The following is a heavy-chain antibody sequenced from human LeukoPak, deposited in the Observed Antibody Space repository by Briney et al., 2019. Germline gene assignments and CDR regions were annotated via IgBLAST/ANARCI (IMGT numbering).Heavy chain of an antibody. J-gene: IGHJ4*02. CDR2: INPNSGGT. CDR1: GYTFTGYY. Sequence: GASVKVSCKASGYTFTGYYMHWVRQAPGQGLEWMGWINPNSGGTNYAQKFQGRVTMTRDTSISTAYMELSRLRSDDTAVYYCARGDYSSSWATDYWGQGTLVTVSS. D-gene: IGHD6-13*01. V-gene: IGHV1-2*02. CDR3: ARGDYSSSWATDY.